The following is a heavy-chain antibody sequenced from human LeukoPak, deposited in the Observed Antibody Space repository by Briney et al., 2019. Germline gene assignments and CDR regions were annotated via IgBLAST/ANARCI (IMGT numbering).Heavy chain of an antibody. CDR2: INWNGVTT. V-gene: IGHV3-20*04. CDR1: GFNFQNYG. Sequence: GGSLRLSCAASGFNFQNYGMSWVRQSPGKGLEWVCGINWNGVTTNYGDSVKGRFTISRDNSKNTVYLQMNSLRAEDTAVYYCAREKSLWGQGTLVTVSS. J-gene: IGHJ4*02. CDR3: AREKSL.